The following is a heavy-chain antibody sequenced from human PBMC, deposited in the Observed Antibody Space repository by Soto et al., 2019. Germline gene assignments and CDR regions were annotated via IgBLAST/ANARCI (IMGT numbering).Heavy chain of an antibody. CDR1: GGTFSSYA. CDR3: ARFPEDIVVVPTRSWFDP. D-gene: IGHD2-2*01. J-gene: IGHJ5*02. Sequence: SVKVSCKASGGTFSSYAISWVRQAPGQGLEWMGGIIPIFGTANYAQKFQGRVTITADKSTSTAYMELSSLRSEDTAVYYCARFPEDIVVVPTRSWFDPWGQGTLVTVSS. V-gene: IGHV1-69*06. CDR2: IIPIFGTA.